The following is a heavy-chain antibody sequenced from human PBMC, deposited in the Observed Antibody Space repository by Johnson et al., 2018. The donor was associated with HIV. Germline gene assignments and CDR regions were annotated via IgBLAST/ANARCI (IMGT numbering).Heavy chain of an antibody. CDR3: LRSIQLWLPGAFDI. Sequence: VQLVESGGGLVQPGGSLRLSCAASGFTFSSYWMSWVRQAPGKGLEWVAKIKQDGSEKYYGDAVKGRFTISRDNAKNSLYLQMNSLRAEDTAVYYWLRSIQLWLPGAFDIWDQGTMVTVSS. V-gene: IGHV3-7*01. D-gene: IGHD5-18*01. CDR2: IKQDGSEK. J-gene: IGHJ3*02. CDR1: GFTFSSYW.